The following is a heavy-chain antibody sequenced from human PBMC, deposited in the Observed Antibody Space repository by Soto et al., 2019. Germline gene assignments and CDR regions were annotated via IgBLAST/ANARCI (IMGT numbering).Heavy chain of an antibody. Sequence: PLRLSPATPVFTSSDYYMSWSRQAPGKGLEWVLYLSSSGSTIYYADHVKGRFTIDRDNAKTSLYLQMNSLRAEDTDVYYCAREGLQYPNWFDAWGQGTLVTVSS. CDR1: VFTSSDYY. D-gene: IGHD4-4*01. CDR2: LSSSGSTI. J-gene: IGHJ5*02. V-gene: IGHV3-11*01. CDR3: AREGLQYPNWFDA.